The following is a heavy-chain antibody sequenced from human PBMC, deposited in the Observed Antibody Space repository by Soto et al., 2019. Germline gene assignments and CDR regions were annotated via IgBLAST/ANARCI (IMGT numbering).Heavy chain of an antibody. CDR2: IHYTGNK. CDR3: ARQGADPSTWSGGGFLDF. J-gene: IGHJ4*02. Sequence: SETLSLTCTVSGASGSSRSHYWAWIRQPPGKGVEWISSIHYTGNKHYSPSLKSRLTISIDTSRNQFSLTLNSVTAADTAVYYCARQGADPSTWSGGGFLDFWGQGILVTVSS. D-gene: IGHD6-13*01. CDR1: GASGSSRSHY. V-gene: IGHV4-39*01.